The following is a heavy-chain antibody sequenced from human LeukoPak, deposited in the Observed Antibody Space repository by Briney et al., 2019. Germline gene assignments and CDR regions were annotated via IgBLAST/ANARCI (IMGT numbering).Heavy chain of an antibody. D-gene: IGHD5-18*01. Sequence: SETLSLTCTVSGGSISSSSYYWGWIRQPPGKGLEWIGSIYYSGSTNYNPSLKSRVTISVDTSKNQFSLKLSSVTAADTAVYYCARGIQVSYYYYMDVWGKGTTVTISS. CDR2: IYYSGST. J-gene: IGHJ6*03. V-gene: IGHV4-39*07. CDR3: ARGIQVSYYYYMDV. CDR1: GGSISSSSYY.